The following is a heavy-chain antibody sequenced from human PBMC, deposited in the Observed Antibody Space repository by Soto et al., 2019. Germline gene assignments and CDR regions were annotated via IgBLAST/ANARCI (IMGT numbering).Heavy chain of an antibody. Sequence: QVQLQQWGAGLLKPSETLSLTCAVYGGSFSGYYWSWIRQPPGKGLEWIGEINHSGSTNYNPSLKSRVPITVDTSKNQFSLNLSSVTAADAAVYYCARGTYGSGSYPRYFDLWGRGTLVTVSS. D-gene: IGHD3-10*01. CDR2: INHSGST. V-gene: IGHV4-34*01. CDR3: ARGTYGSGSYPRYFDL. CDR1: GGSFSGYY. J-gene: IGHJ2*01.